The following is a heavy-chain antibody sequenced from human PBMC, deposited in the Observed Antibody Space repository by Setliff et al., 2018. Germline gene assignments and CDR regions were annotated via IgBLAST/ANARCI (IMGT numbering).Heavy chain of an antibody. CDR1: GYSFTDYW. CDR3: ARNRVALYDAFDI. CDR2: IHPSNSDT. J-gene: IGHJ3*02. Sequence: PRESLKISCKGSGYSFTDYWIGWVRQMPGEGLEWMGIIHPSNSDTVYSPSFQGQVTISADRSITTAYLQWSSLKASDTAIYYCARNRVALYDAFDIWGQGTMVTVSS. V-gene: IGHV5-51*01. D-gene: IGHD5-12*01.